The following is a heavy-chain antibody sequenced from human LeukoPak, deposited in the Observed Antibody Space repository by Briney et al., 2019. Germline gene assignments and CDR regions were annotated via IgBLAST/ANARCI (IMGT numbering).Heavy chain of an antibody. J-gene: IGHJ4*02. CDR3: AKPHYGLGGSYFDF. D-gene: IGHD3-10*01. CDR1: GLTFSSYD. V-gene: IGHV3-23*01. CDR2: ISGSGTNT. Sequence: PGGSLRLSCAASGLTFSSYDMSWVRQAPGKGLEWVSGISGSGTNTYYADSVKGRFTISRDNSKNTLYLQVNSLRAEDTAIYYCAKPHYGLGGSYFDFWGQGTLVTVSS.